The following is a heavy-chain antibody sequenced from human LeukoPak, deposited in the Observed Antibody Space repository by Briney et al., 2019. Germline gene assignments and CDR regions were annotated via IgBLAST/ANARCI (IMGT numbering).Heavy chain of an antibody. V-gene: IGHV3-23*01. J-gene: IGHJ1*01. CDR3: ANFMAAPATGFQH. CDR1: GGSIGSDY. CDR2: IRGSGGT. Sequence: ETLSLTCTVSGGSIGSDYWTWVRQAPGKGLEWVSDIRGSGGTYYADSVKGRFTLSRDNAKNTLYLQMSSLRAEDTAVYYCANFMAAPATGFQHWGQGTLVTVSS. D-gene: IGHD6-6*01.